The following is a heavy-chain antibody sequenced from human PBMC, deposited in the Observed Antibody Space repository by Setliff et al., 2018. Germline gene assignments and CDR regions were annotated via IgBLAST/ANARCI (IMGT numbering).Heavy chain of an antibody. J-gene: IGHJ6*03. Sequence: GESLKISCKGSGYSFTSYWIGWVRQMPGKGLEWMGIIYPGDSDTRYSPSFQGQVTISADKSISTAYLQWSSLKASDTAMYYCARQARGYYYDNSGYYRASPGYYYMDVWGKGTTVTVSS. D-gene: IGHD3-22*01. CDR3: ARQARGYYYDNSGYYRASPGYYYMDV. CDR2: IYPGDSDT. CDR1: GYSFTSYW. V-gene: IGHV5-51*01.